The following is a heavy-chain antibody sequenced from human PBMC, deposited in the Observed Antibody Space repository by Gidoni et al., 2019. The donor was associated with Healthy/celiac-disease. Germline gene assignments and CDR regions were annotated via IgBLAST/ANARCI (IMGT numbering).Heavy chain of an antibody. V-gene: IGHV1-46*01. CDR2: INPSGGST. Sequence: QVQLVQSGAEVKKPGASVRISCKASGYPFTRYYLHCVRQAPGQGLEGMGVINPSGGSTTYAQTFQGRVTITRDTSTSTVYMELSSLRSEDTAVYYCARAPIRPYCGADCYSYYGMDVWGQGTTVTVSS. CDR1: GYPFTRYY. CDR3: ARAPIRPYCGADCYSYYGMDV. J-gene: IGHJ6*02. D-gene: IGHD2-21*02.